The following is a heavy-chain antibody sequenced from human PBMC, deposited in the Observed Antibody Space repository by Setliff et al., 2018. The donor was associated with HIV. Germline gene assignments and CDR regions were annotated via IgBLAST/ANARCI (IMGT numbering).Heavy chain of an antibody. J-gene: IGHJ6*02. CDR3: ARVRIIVVPAAISYYSYGMDV. D-gene: IGHD2-2*01. V-gene: IGHV4-61*02. CDR1: GGSISSGSYY. CDR2: IYTSGST. Sequence: LSLTCTVSGGSISSGSYYWSWIRQPAGKGLEWIGRIYTSGSTNYNPSLKSRVTISVDTSKNQFSLKLSSVTAADTAVYYCARVRIIVVPAAISYYSYGMDVWGQGTTVTVSS.